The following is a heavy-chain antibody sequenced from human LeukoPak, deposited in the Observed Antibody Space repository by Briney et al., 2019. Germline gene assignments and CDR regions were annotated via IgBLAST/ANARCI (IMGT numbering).Heavy chain of an antibody. CDR3: ARYSCTNGVCRFDY. V-gene: IGHV3-7*03. CDR2: IKQDGSEK. CDR1: GFTFSSYW. D-gene: IGHD2-8*01. Sequence: GGSLRLSCAASGFTFSSYWMSWVRQAPGKGLEWVANIKQDGSEKYYVDSVKGRFTISRDNAKNSLYLQMNSPRAEDTAVYYCARYSCTNGVCRFDYWGQGTLVTVSS. J-gene: IGHJ4*02.